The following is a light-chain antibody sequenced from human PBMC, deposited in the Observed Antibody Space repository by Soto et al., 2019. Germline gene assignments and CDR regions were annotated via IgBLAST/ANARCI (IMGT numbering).Light chain of an antibody. V-gene: IGKV3-11*01. Sequence: EIVLTQSPATLSLSPGERATLSCRASQSVSSYLAWYQQKSGQAPRLLIYDASNRATGIPARFSGSGSGTDFTLTISSLEPEDFAVYYCQQRSNWPLTLGGGTKVEIK. CDR2: DAS. J-gene: IGKJ4*01. CDR3: QQRSNWPLT. CDR1: QSVSSY.